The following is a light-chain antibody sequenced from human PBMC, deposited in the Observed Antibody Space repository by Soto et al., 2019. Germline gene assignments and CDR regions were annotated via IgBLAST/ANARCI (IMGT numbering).Light chain of an antibody. V-gene: IGLV2-14*01. CDR3: SSYTSSSTPALYV. CDR2: DVS. CDR1: SSDVGSYNY. J-gene: IGLJ1*01. Sequence: QSVLTQPASVSGSPGQSITISCTGTSSDVGSYNYVSWYQQHPGKAPKLMIYDVSNRPSGVSNRFSGSKSGNTASLTISGLQAEDEADYYCSSYTSSSTPALYVFGTGTKVTVL.